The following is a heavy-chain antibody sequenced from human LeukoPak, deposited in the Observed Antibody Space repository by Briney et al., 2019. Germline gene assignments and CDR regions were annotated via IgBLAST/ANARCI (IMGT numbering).Heavy chain of an antibody. CDR1: GGSISSSNW. Sequence: SETLSLTCAVSGGSISSSNWWSWVRQPPXKGLEWIGEIYHSGSTNYNPSLKSRVTISVDKSKNQFSLKLSSVTAADTAVYYCARVGLWDDVNWFDPWGQGTLVTVSS. J-gene: IGHJ5*02. CDR2: IYHSGST. CDR3: ARVGLWDDVNWFDP. V-gene: IGHV4-4*02. D-gene: IGHD1-1*01.